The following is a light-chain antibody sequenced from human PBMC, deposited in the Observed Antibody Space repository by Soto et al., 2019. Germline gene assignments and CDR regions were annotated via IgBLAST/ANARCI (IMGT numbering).Light chain of an antibody. CDR3: QQYGSSPL. Sequence: EIVLTQSPGPLSLSPGERATLSCRASQSVSSSYLAWYQQKPGQAPRLLIYGASGRATGIPDRFSGSGSGTDFTLTISRLEPEDFAVYYCQQYGSSPLFGQGTKLEIK. CDR2: GAS. CDR1: QSVSSSY. J-gene: IGKJ2*01. V-gene: IGKV3-20*01.